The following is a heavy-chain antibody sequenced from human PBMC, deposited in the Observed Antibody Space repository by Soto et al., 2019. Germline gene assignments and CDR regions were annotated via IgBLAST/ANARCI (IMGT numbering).Heavy chain of an antibody. CDR3: AKFIRWLQFRASGGFDY. Sequence: QVQLVESGGGVVQPGRSLRLSCAASGFTFSSYGMHWVRQAPGKGLEWVAVISYDGSNKYYADSVKGRITISRDNSKNTLYLQMNSLRAEDTAVYYCAKFIRWLQFRASGGFDYWGQGTLVTVSS. V-gene: IGHV3-30*18. D-gene: IGHD5-12*01. J-gene: IGHJ4*02. CDR2: ISYDGSNK. CDR1: GFTFSSYG.